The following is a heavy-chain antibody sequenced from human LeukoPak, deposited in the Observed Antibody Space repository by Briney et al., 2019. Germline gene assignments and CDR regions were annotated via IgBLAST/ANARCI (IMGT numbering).Heavy chain of an antibody. D-gene: IGHD2-2*02. CDR1: NASISSHF. Sequence: SGTLSLTCSVSNASISSHFWTWVRQPPGKGLEWIGHIHYSGTTNYNPSLKSRVTLSLDTSKNQFSLELTSVTAADTAIFYCARLRPLLDQLLYFAFDSWGQGTLVTVSS. CDR2: IHYSGTT. J-gene: IGHJ5*01. CDR3: ARLRPLLDQLLYFAFDS. V-gene: IGHV4-59*11.